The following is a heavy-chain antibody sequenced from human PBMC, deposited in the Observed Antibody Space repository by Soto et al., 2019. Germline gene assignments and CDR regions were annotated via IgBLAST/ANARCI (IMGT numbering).Heavy chain of an antibody. CDR2: IYYSGST. CDR3: ARDPGDGYNYVNFYYYYGMDV. V-gene: IGHV4-59*01. CDR1: GGSISSYY. Sequence: ETLSLTCTVSGGSISSYYWSWIRQPPGKGLEWIGYIYYSGSTNYNPSLKSRVTISVDTSKNQFSLKLSSVTAADTAVYYCARDPGDGYNYVNFYYYYGMDVWGQGTTVTVSS. J-gene: IGHJ6*02. D-gene: IGHD5-12*01.